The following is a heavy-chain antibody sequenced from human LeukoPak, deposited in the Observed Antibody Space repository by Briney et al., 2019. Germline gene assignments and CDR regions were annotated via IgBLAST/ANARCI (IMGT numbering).Heavy chain of an antibody. V-gene: IGHV3-48*01. Sequence: GGSLRLSCAASGFTFSSYDMNWVRQAPGKGLEWVSYISARSSTVSYADSLRGRFTISRDNAKNSLYLQLNSLRGDDTAVYYCARVHLLQGIRKSDYWGHGTLVTVSS. CDR1: GFTFSSYD. CDR2: ISARSSTV. J-gene: IGHJ4*03. CDR3: ARVHLLQGIRKSDY.